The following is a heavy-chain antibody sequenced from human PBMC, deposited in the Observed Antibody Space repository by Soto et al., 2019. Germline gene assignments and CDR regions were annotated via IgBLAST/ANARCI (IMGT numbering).Heavy chain of an antibody. D-gene: IGHD6-13*01. CDR3: ARIQQQLASHFDY. CDR1: GFTFSDYY. V-gene: IGHV3-11*01. CDR2: ISSSGSTM. Sequence: GGSLRLSCAASGFTFSDYYMSWIRQAPGKGLEWVSYISSSGSTMYYADSVKGRFTISRDNAKNSLYLQMNSLRAEDTAVYYCARIQQQLASHFDYWGQGTLVTVSS. J-gene: IGHJ4*02.